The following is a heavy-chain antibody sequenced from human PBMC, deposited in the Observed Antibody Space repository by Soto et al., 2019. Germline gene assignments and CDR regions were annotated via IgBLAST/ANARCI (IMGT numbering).Heavy chain of an antibody. J-gene: IGHJ5*02. CDR2: ISGDGSST. CDR3: AKDRLDLPGSWFDP. D-gene: IGHD6-25*01. V-gene: IGHV3-74*01. Sequence: GGSLRLSCAASGFTFSSYWMHWVRQAPGKGLEWVSRISGDGSSTCYADSVKGRFTISRDNAKNTLYLQMNSLRAEDTAVYYCAKDRLDLPGSWFDPWGQGTLVTVSS. CDR1: GFTFSSYW.